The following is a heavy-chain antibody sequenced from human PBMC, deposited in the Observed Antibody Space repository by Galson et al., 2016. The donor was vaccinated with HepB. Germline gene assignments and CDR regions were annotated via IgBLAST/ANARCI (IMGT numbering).Heavy chain of an antibody. CDR2: IYWDDVK. CDR1: GFSFYNNNVG. V-gene: IGHV2-5*02. CDR3: VHLNWNDARRLAWFGP. Sequence: PALVKPTQTLTLTCTFSGFSFYNNNVGVAWIRQPPGKALERLALIYWDDVKDYSPLLKTRLSITKDSSKNQVVLTMTNMDPVDTGTYYCVHLNWNDARRLAWFGPWGQGTLVTVSS. J-gene: IGHJ5*02. D-gene: IGHD1-1*01.